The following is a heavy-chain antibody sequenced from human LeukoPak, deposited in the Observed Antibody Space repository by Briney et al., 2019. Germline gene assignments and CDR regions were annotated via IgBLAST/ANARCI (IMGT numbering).Heavy chain of an antibody. CDR1: GGTFSSYA. CDR3: ASGTDYYYYMDV. Sequence: GASVKVSCKASGGTFSSYAISWVRQAPGQGLEWMGGIIPIFGTANYAQKLQGRVTITADESTSTAYMELSSLRSEDTAVCYCASGTDYYYYMDVWGKGTTVTISS. J-gene: IGHJ6*03. CDR2: IIPIFGTA. V-gene: IGHV1-69*13. D-gene: IGHD6-13*01.